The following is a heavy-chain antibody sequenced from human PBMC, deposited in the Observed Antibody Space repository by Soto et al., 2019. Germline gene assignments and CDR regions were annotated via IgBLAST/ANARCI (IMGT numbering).Heavy chain of an antibody. D-gene: IGHD4-17*01. V-gene: IGHV4-59*01. CDR3: ARRYGGCFDY. CDR2: MYNTGST. CDR1: GGSISGYY. J-gene: IGHJ4*02. Sequence: SETLSLTCTVSGGSISGYYWSWIRQPPGKGLEWIGYMYNTGSTVYNPSFKSRVTISVDTSKIQFSLRLNSVTAADTAVYYCARRYGGCFDYWGQGTLVTVSS.